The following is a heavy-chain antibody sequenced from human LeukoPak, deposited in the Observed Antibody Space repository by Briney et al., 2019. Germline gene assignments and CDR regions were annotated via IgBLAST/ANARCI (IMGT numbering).Heavy chain of an antibody. D-gene: IGHD3-22*01. V-gene: IGHV1-46*01. CDR3: ARSGYYRRYFDL. Sequence: ASVKVSCKASGYTFTSYYMHWVRQAPGQGLEWMGIINPSGGSTSYAQKFQGRVTMTRDTSISTAYMELSRLRSDDTAVYYCARSGYYRRYFDLWGRGTLVTVSS. J-gene: IGHJ2*01. CDR1: GYTFTSYY. CDR2: INPSGGST.